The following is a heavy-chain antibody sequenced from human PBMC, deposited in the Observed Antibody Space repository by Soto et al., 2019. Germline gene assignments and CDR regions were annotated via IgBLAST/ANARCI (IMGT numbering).Heavy chain of an antibody. J-gene: IGHJ5*02. V-gene: IGHV1-2*02. Sequence: QVQLVQSGAEVKEPGASVKVSCKASGYTFTAYCMHWVRQAPGQGLEWIGWINPDGGATNYEQKLQGRVTMTRDTSISTAYMDLTRLSSDDTAVYYCTRDYLPLNSGRAGRDCFDPWGQGTLVTVSS. D-gene: IGHD3-10*01. CDR1: GYTFTAYC. CDR3: TRDYLPLNSGRAGRDCFDP. CDR2: INPDGGAT.